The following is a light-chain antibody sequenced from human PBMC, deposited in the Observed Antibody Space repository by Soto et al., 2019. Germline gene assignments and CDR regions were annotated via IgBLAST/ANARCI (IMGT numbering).Light chain of an antibody. CDR2: GSS. Sequence: EVVLTQSPGTLSLSPGERATLSCRASQSIINNSLAWYQQRPGQAPRLLIYGSSDMATGIPGRFSGSASGTDFTLIISSHAPADFAVYYCHQYGSTPLYAFGHGT. CDR3: HQYGSTPLYA. V-gene: IGKV3-20*01. J-gene: IGKJ2*01. CDR1: QSIINNS.